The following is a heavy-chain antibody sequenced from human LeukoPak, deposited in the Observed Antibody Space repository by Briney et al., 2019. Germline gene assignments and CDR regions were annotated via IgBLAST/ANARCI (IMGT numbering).Heavy chain of an antibody. CDR1: GVTVRTNY. V-gene: IGHV3-66*01. D-gene: IGHD1-26*01. CDR3: ARDPPKWELGAFDI. Sequence: GGSLRLSCVASGVTVRTNYMSWVRLGPGKGLEWVSVIYAGGNTFYADSVRGRFTISRDNSKNTLFLQMNSLRAEDTAVYYCARDPPKWELGAFDIWGQGTMVTVSS. J-gene: IGHJ3*02. CDR2: IYAGGNT.